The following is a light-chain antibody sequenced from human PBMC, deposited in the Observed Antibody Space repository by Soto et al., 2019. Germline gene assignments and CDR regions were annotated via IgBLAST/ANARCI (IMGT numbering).Light chain of an antibody. Sequence: EIVLTQSPGTLSLSPVEIATLSCTASQSVSNNYLAWYQQKPGQAPRLLIHGASSRATGIPDRFSGSGSGTDFTLSIRRLEPEDFAVYYCQQHGSSPPITCGQGTRRAIK. CDR3: QQHGSSPPIT. J-gene: IGKJ5*01. CDR1: QSVSNNY. V-gene: IGKV3-20*01. CDR2: GAS.